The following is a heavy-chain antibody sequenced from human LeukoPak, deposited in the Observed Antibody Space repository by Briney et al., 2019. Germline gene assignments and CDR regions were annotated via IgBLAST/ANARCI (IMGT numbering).Heavy chain of an antibody. V-gene: IGHV3-23*01. D-gene: IGHD1-1*01. Sequence: GGSLRLSCAASGFTVSSNYMSWVRQAPGKGLEWVSAISGSGGSTYYADSVKGRFTISRDNSKNTLYLQMNSLRAEDTAVYYCVKVEGASKASVYWGQGALVTVSS. CDR2: ISGSGGST. CDR3: VKVEGASKASVY. CDR1: GFTVSSNY. J-gene: IGHJ4*02.